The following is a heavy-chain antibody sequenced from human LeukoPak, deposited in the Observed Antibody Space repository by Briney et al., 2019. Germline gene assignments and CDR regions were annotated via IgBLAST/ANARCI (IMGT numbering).Heavy chain of an antibody. V-gene: IGHV3-23*01. J-gene: IGHJ4*02. CDR2: ISGSGGST. CDR1: GFTFSAYG. Sequence: GGSLRLSCAASGFTFSAYGMNWVRQAPGKGLEWVSAISGSGGSTYYADSVKGRFTISRDNSKNTLYLQMNSLRAEDTAVYYCAKDSSSRGWVFDYWGQGTLVTVSS. CDR3: AKDSSSRGWVFDY. D-gene: IGHD3-10*01.